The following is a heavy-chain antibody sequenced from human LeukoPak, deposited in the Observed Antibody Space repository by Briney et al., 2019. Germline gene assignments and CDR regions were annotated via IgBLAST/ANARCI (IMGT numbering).Heavy chain of an antibody. J-gene: IGHJ4*02. V-gene: IGHV1-69*04. D-gene: IGHD4-23*01. CDR1: GGTFSSYA. Sequence: SVKVSCKASGGTFSSYAISWVRQAPGQGLEWMGRIIPIFGIANYAQKFQGRVTITADKSTSTAYMELSSLRSEDTAVYYCARDGGPEWELAYWGQGTLVTVSS. CDR2: IIPIFGIA. CDR3: ARDGGPEWELAY.